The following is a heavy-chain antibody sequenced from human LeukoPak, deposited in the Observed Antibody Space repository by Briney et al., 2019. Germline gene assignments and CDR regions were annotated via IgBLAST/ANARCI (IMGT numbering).Heavy chain of an antibody. CDR1: GFTFSSYW. CDR3: SCSLFYYYGMDV. J-gene: IGHJ6*02. CDR2: INSDGSST. Sequence: PGGSLRLSCAASGFTFSSYWMLWVRQAPGKGLVWVSRINSDGSSTSYADSVKGRFTISRDNSKNTLYLQMNSLRAEDTAVYYCSCSLFYYYGMDVWGQGTTVTVSS. V-gene: IGHV3-74*01. D-gene: IGHD2-15*01.